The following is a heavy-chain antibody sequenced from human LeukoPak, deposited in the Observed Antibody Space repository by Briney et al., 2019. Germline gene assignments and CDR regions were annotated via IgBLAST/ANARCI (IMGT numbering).Heavy chain of an antibody. J-gene: IGHJ5*02. CDR3: AQTKYTSITPGWFDP. D-gene: IGHD6-19*01. CDR1: GFSLITSGVG. V-gene: IGHV2-5*02. Sequence: SGPTLVNPTQTLTLTCTFSGFSLITSGVGVGWIRQPPGEALEWLALIYWDDDKRYSPSLKSRLIITKDTSKNQVVLTMTNMDPVDTATYYCAQTKYTSITPGWFDPWGQGTLVTVSS. CDR2: IYWDDDK.